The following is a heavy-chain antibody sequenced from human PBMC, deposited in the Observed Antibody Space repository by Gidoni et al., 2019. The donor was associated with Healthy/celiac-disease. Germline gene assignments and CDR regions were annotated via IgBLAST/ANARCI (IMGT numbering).Heavy chain of an antibody. J-gene: IGHJ4*02. CDR1: GFPVRIIY. CDR3: AREVYDCSSTSCYTFFGY. D-gene: IGHD2-2*02. V-gene: IGHV3-53*02. Sequence: EVQLVETGGGLIQPGGSLRLSCAASGFPVRIIYMSWVRQAPGKGLEWVSVIYSGGSTYYADSVKGRFTISRDNSKNTLYLQMNSLRAEDTAVYYCAREVYDCSSTSCYTFFGYWGQGTLVTVSS. CDR2: IYSGGST.